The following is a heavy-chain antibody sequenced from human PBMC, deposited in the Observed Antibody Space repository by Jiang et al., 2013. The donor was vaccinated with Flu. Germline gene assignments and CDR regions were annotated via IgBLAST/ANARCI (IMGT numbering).Heavy chain of an antibody. V-gene: IGHV7-4-1*02. CDR3: ARDTPYSGRPPSFDP. D-gene: IGHD5-12*01. CDR2: INTNTGNP. Sequence: KASGYTFTSYAMNWVRQAPGQGLEWMGWINTNTGNPTYAQGFTGRFVFSLDTSVSTAYLQISSLKAEDTAVYYCARDTPYSGRPPSFDPWGQGNPGHRLL. CDR1: GYTFTSYA. J-gene: IGHJ5*02.